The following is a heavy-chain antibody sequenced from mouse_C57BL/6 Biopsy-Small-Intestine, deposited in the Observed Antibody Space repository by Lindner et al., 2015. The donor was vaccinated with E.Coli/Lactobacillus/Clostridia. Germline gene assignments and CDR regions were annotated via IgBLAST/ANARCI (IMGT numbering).Heavy chain of an antibody. CDR2: IYPGNDNT. V-gene: IGHV1-85*01. CDR1: GYTFTNSD. CDR3: ARWGLNWHFFDY. Sequence: VQLQESGPELAKPGASVKLSCKASGYTFTNSDINWVIQRPGQGLEWIGWIYPGNDNTKYNEKSKDKATLTVDTSSTTAYMELHSLTSEDSAVYFCARWGLNWHFFDYWGQGTTLTVSS. J-gene: IGHJ2*01. D-gene: IGHD4-1*02.